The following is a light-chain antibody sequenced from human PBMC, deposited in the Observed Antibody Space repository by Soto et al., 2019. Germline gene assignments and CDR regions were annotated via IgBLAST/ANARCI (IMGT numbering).Light chain of an antibody. CDR1: QSVNNAY. Sequence: EIVLTQSPGTLSLSPGERATLSCRASQSVNNAYLAWYQQKPGQAPRLLIYDASKRATGIPDRFSGSGSGTDFTLTISRLEPEDFAVYYRQQYGTSVLTFGGGTKVEIK. V-gene: IGKV3-20*01. CDR3: QQYGTSVLT. CDR2: DAS. J-gene: IGKJ4*01.